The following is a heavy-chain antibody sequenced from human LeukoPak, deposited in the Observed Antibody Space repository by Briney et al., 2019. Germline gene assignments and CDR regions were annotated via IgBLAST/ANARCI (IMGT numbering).Heavy chain of an antibody. J-gene: IGHJ4*02. Sequence: AGGSLRLSCAASGFTFSSYAMSWVRQAPGKGLEWVSAISGGGVSTYYADSVKGRFTISRDNSKNTLYLQMNSLRAEDTAVYYCAKRPGVSYGYFDYWGQGTLVTVSS. CDR3: AKRPGVSYGYFDY. V-gene: IGHV3-23*01. D-gene: IGHD1-26*01. CDR1: GFTFSSYA. CDR2: ISGGGVST.